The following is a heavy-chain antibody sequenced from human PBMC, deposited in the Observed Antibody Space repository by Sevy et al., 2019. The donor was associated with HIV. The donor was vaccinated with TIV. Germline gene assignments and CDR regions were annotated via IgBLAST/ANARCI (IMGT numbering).Heavy chain of an antibody. Sequence: ALVKVSCKASGGTFSSYAISWVRQAPGQGLEWMGGIIPVFHTANYPQKFQGRVTITVDGSTSTVYMELSSLGSDDTAVYYCASTDYYDSSGYYLYAFDIWGQGTMVTVSS. J-gene: IGHJ3*02. CDR1: GGTFSSYA. CDR2: IIPVFHTA. D-gene: IGHD3-22*01. CDR3: ASTDYYDSSGYYLYAFDI. V-gene: IGHV1-69*13.